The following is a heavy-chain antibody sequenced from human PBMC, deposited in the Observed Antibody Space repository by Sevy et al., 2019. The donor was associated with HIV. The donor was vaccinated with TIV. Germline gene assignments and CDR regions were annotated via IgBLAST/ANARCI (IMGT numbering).Heavy chain of an antibody. J-gene: IGHJ4*02. CDR2: TKNKADSYTT. D-gene: IGHD6-13*01. CDR3: ATHAGIAAAGRVFDY. V-gene: IGHV3-72*01. Sequence: GGSLRLSCAASGFTFSDHYMEWVRQAPGKGLEWVGRTKNKADSYTTEYAAFVKGRFPISRDDSKNSLYLQMNSLKTEETAVYYCATHAGIAAAGRVFDYWGQGSLVTVSS. CDR1: GFTFSDHY.